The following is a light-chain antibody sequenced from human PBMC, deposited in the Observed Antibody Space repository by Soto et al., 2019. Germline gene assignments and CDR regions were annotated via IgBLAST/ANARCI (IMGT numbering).Light chain of an antibody. J-gene: IGKJ2*01. CDR2: WTS. CDR1: QSVLYSSNNNNY. CDR3: QQYYSTPYT. V-gene: IGKV4-1*01. Sequence: DIVMTQSPDSLAVSLGERATINCKSSQSVLYSSNNNNYLGWYQLKPGQPPKLLIYWTSTRESGVPDRFSGSGSGTEFTLTISSLQAEDVAVYYCQQYYSTPYTFGQGTKLEIK.